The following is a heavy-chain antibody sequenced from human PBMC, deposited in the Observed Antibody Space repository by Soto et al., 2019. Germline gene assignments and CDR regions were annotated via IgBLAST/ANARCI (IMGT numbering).Heavy chain of an antibody. D-gene: IGHD3-10*01. J-gene: IGHJ6*02. Sequence: PSKTLSLTYTVPGGSISSSSYYWGWIRQPPGKGLEWIGSIYYSGSTYYNPSLKSRVTISVDTSKNQFSLKLSSVTAADTAVYYCARLGPVLWFGELPYYYYYGMDAWGQGTTVT. CDR1: GGSISSSSYY. CDR3: ARLGPVLWFGELPYYYYYGMDA. CDR2: IYYSGST. V-gene: IGHV4-39*01.